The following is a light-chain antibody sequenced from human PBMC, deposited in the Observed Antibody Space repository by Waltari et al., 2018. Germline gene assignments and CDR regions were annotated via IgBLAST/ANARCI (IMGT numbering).Light chain of an antibody. CDR2: GAS. J-gene: IGKJ1*01. CDR1: QCVSRT. V-gene: IGKV3-20*01. Sequence: IVLTPSPGTLSFSPGERATLPCRASQCVSRTLAWYQQKPGQAPRLLFYGASTRATGIPDRFSGSGSGTDFSLTISRLEPEDFAVYYCQHYVRLPATFGQGTKVEIK. CDR3: QHYVRLPAT.